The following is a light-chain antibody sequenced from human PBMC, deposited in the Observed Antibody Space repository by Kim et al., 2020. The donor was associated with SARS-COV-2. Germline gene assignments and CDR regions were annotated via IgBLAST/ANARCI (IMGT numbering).Light chain of an antibody. CDR1: SGGIASNY. V-gene: IGLV6-57*01. Sequence: KTVTIACTRSSGGIASNYVQWYQQRPGSSPTAVIFENNQRPSGVPDRFSGSIDSSSNAASLTISGLKTEDEADYYCQSFDSNIQVFGGGTQLTVL. J-gene: IGLJ3*02. CDR2: ENN. CDR3: QSFDSNIQV.